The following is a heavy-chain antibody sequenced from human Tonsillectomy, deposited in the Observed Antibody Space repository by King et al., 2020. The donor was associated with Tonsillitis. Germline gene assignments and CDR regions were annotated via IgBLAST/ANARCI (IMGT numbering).Heavy chain of an antibody. CDR1: GFTFSSYS. Sequence: VQLVESGGGLVQPGGSLRLSCAASGFTFSSYSMNWVRQAPGKGLGGGSYISSSSSTIYYADSVKGRFTIYRDNAKNSLYLQMNNLRDEDTAVYYCARFNGFFDCWGQGTLVTVSS. CDR3: ARFNGFFDC. D-gene: IGHD2-8*01. V-gene: IGHV3-48*02. J-gene: IGHJ4*02. CDR2: ISSSSSTI.